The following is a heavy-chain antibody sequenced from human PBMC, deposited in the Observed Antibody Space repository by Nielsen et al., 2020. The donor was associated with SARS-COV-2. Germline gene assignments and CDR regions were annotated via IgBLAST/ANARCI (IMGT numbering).Heavy chain of an antibody. J-gene: IGHJ6*03. D-gene: IGHD6-13*01. Sequence: SETLSLTCTVSGGSISPHYWNWIRQSPGKGLEWIGDIYYSGSTYYNPSLKSRVTISVDTSKNQFSLKLSSVTAADTAVYYCARATPGSSSWSFYYYYYMDVWGKGTTVTVSS. CDR3: ARATPGSSSWSFYYYYYMDV. V-gene: IGHV4-59*08. CDR2: IYYSGST. CDR1: GGSISPHY.